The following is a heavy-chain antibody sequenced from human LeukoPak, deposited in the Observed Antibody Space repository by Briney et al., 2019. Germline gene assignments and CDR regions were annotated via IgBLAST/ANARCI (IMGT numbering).Heavy chain of an antibody. CDR3: ARKTLWIQLPDY. J-gene: IGHJ4*02. D-gene: IGHD5-18*01. V-gene: IGHV3-33*05. Sequence: GGSLRLSCAASGFTFSSYGMHWVRQAPGKGLEWVAVISYDGSNKYYADSVKGRFTISRDNSKNTLYLQMNSLRAEDTAVYYCARKTLWIQLPDYWGQGTLVTVSS. CDR2: ISYDGSNK. CDR1: GFTFSSYG.